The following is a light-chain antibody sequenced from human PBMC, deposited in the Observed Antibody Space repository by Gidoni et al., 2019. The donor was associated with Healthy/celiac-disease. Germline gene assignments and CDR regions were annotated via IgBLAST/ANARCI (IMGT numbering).Light chain of an antibody. V-gene: IGKV3-20*01. Sequence: EIVLTQSPGTLALSPGERATLSCRASQSVSRSYLACYQQKPGQAPRLLICGASSRATGIPDRFSGSGSGTDFTLTISRLEPEDFAVYYCQQYGSSLALTFGGGTKVEIK. CDR1: QSVSRSY. CDR2: GAS. CDR3: QQYGSSLALT. J-gene: IGKJ4*01.